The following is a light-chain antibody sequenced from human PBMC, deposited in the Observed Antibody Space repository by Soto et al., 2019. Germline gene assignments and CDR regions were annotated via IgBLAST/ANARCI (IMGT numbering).Light chain of an antibody. CDR2: DAS. CDR1: QSISSW. Sequence: DIQMTQSPSTLSASVGDRVTITCRASQSISSWLAWYQQKPGKAPKLLIYDASSLESGVPSRFSGSGSGTEFTLTISSLQPDDFATYYCQQYNSYSPWTFGXGTKVDIK. CDR3: QQYNSYSPWT. V-gene: IGKV1-5*01. J-gene: IGKJ1*01.